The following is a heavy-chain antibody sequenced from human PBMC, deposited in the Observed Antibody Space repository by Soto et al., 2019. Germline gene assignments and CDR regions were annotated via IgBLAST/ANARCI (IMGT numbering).Heavy chain of an antibody. Sequence: ASVKASCKASGYSFTSYDSNWVRQATGQGLEWMGWMNPNSGNTGYAQKFQGRVTMTRNTSISTAYMELSSLRSEDTAVYYCAKNDITVAGQDYWGPGTLVTVSS. D-gene: IGHD6-19*01. CDR1: GYSFTSYD. J-gene: IGHJ4*02. CDR3: AKNDITVAGQDY. V-gene: IGHV1-8*01. CDR2: MNPNSGNT.